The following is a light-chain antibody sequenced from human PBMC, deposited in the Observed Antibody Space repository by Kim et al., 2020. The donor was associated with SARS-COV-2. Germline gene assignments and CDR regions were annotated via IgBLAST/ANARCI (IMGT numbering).Light chain of an antibody. CDR2: KAS. Sequence: ANVGDRVTNTCRASLSISNCLAWYQQKPGKAPRLLIYKASNLESGVPSSFSGSGSGTEFTLTISSLQPDDFATYYCQQCNDYPWTFGQGTKVEIK. J-gene: IGKJ1*01. CDR3: QQCNDYPWT. V-gene: IGKV1-5*03. CDR1: LSISNC.